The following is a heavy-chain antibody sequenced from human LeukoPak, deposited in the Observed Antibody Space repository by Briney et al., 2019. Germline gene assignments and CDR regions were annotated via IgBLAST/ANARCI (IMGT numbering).Heavy chain of an antibody. CDR1: GGSFSGYY. CDR3: ARGHRYYDILTGYYPDRPFDY. V-gene: IGHV4-34*01. CDR2: INHSRST. J-gene: IGHJ4*02. Sequence: SETLSLTCAVYGGSFSGYYWSWIRQPPGKGLEWIGEINHSRSTNYNPSLKSRVTISVDTSKNQFSLKLSSVTAADTAVYYCARGHRYYDILTGYYPDRPFDYWGQGTLVTVSS. D-gene: IGHD3-9*01.